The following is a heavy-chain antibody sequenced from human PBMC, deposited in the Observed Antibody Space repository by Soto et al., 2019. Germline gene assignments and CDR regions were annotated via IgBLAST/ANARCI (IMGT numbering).Heavy chain of an antibody. CDR1: GGSVRSGSYY. J-gene: IGHJ6*02. D-gene: IGHD6-13*01. Sequence: QVQLQESGPGLVKPSETLSLTCTDSGGSVRSGSYYWSWIRQPPGKGLEWIGSIYYSGSTNYNPCLKSRVTISVDTYKTQFSLKLSSVTAADTAVYYCARAAVGQLYYYYGMDVWGQGTTVTVSS. CDR2: IYYSGST. V-gene: IGHV4-61*01. CDR3: ARAAVGQLYYYYGMDV.